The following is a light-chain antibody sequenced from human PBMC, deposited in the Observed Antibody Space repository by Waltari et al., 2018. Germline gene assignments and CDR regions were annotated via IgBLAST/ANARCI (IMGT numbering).Light chain of an antibody. J-gene: IGKJ4*01. V-gene: IGKV3-20*01. CDR1: RSISY. Sequence: VLPPSPGTLSLSPGGSATHSCRASRSISYLAWYQQKGGQAPRLLIYDASTRTTGVPDGVSGNGSETDFTLSSSRLEPEDAAVYYCQQYGNSPVSFGGAIRVEIK. CDR2: DAS. CDR3: QQYGNSPVS.